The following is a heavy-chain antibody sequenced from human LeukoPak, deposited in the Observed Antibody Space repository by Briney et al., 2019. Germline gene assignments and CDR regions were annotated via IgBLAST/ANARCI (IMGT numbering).Heavy chain of an antibody. CDR1: GYSFIDYY. D-gene: IGHD3-10*01. Sequence: ASVKVSCKASGYSFIDYYIHWVRQAPGQGLEWMGWINPNSGGTNYAQKFQGRVTMTRDTSISTAYMELSRLRSDDTAVYFWARDSRYNNVGDYWGQGSLVTVSS. V-gene: IGHV1-2*02. CDR2: INPNSGGT. J-gene: IGHJ4*02. CDR3: ARDSRYNNVGDY.